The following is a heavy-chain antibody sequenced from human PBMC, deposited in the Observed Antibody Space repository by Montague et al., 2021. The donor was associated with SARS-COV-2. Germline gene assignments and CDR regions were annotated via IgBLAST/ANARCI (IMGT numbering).Heavy chain of an antibody. V-gene: IGHV4-61*02. CDR3: ARGCSGGSCYPNPFST. Sequence: TLSLTCTVSGGSISSGSYYWSWIRQPAGKGLEWIGRIYTSGSTNYNPSLKSRVTISVDTSKNQFSLKLSSVTAADTAVYYCARGCSGGSCYPNPFSTWGQGTLVTGSS. CDR1: GGSISSGSYY. CDR2: IYTSGST. D-gene: IGHD2-15*01. J-gene: IGHJ5*02.